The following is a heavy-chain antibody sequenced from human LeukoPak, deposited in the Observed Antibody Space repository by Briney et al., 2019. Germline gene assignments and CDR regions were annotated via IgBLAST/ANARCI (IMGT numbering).Heavy chain of an antibody. Sequence: PSETLSLTCTVSGGSISNNYWTWIRRPPGKGLEWIGYVYYSGSPVYNPSLESRVTISVDTSKNQFSLKLTSVTAADTAVYYCARRVASPGRYYFDYWGQGTLVTVSS. CDR1: GGSISNNY. V-gene: IGHV4-59*01. CDR2: VYYSGSP. J-gene: IGHJ4*02. CDR3: ARRVASPGRYYFDY. D-gene: IGHD6-13*01.